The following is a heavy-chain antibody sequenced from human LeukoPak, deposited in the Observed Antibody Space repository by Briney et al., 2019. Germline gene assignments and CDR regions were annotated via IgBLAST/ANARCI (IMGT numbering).Heavy chain of an antibody. D-gene: IGHD5-12*01. CDR3: ARGMVATRLDY. CDR2: IYYSGST. Sequence: SETLSLTCTVPGGSTSIYYWSWIRQPPGKGLEWIGYIYYSGSTNYNPSLKSRVTISVDTSKNQFSLKLSSVTAADTAVYYCARGMVATRLDYWGQGTLVTVSS. J-gene: IGHJ4*02. V-gene: IGHV4-59*01. CDR1: GGSTSIYY.